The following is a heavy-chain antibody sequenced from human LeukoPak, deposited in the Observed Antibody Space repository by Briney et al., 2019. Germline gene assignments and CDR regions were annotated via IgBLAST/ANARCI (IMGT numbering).Heavy chain of an antibody. CDR2: IWYDGSNK. V-gene: IGHV3-33*08. D-gene: IGHD6-19*01. Sequence: GGSLRLSCAASGFSFSNYWMTWVRQAPGKGLEWVAVIWYDGSNKYYADSVKGRFTISRDNSKNTLYLQMNSLRAEDTAVYYCARDPGYSSGRTRPIYYYYYGMDVWGQGTTVTVSS. J-gene: IGHJ6*02. CDR1: GFSFSNYW. CDR3: ARDPGYSSGRTRPIYYYYYGMDV.